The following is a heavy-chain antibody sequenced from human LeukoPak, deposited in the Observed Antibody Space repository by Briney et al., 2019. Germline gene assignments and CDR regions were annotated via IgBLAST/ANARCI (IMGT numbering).Heavy chain of an antibody. CDR3: ARSSYSSSSSV. V-gene: IGHV3-7*03. CDR1: GFTFSGFW. D-gene: IGHD6-6*01. CDR2: INSDGSEG. Sequence: GGSLRLSCAVSGFTFSGFWMSWSRQAPGKGMEWVASINSDGSEGYYADVVKGRFTISRDNAKNSLYLQINSLRAEDTAVYYCARSSYSSSSSVWGQGTMVTVSS. J-gene: IGHJ3*01.